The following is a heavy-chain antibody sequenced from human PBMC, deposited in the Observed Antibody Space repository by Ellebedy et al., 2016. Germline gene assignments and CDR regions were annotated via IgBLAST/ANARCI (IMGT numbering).Heavy chain of an antibody. J-gene: IGHJ4*01. D-gene: IGHD3-22*01. V-gene: IGHV5-10-1*01. Sequence: GESLKISCQGFGYSFSSHWIIWMRQQPGKGLEWVGRIDPSDSYSNYDPSFRGHVILSADKSIGAAFLQWSSLKASDSAMYYCARHYSDSTAYYYYFDYWGQGNPGHRLL. CDR2: IDPSDSYS. CDR3: ARHYSDSTAYYYYFDY. CDR1: GYSFSSHW.